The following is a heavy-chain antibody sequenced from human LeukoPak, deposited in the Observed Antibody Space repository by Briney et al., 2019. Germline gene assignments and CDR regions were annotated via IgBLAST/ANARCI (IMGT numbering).Heavy chain of an antibody. V-gene: IGHV4-34*01. J-gene: IGHJ4*02. CDR3: ARGEWNFDY. CDR1: GGSFSGYY. D-gene: IGHD3-3*01. CDR2: INHSGST. Sequence: ETLSLTCAVYGGSFSGYYWSWIRQPPGKGLEWIGEINHSGSTNYNPSLKSRVTISVDTSKNQFSLKLSSVTAADTAVYYCARGEWNFDYWGQGTLVTVSS.